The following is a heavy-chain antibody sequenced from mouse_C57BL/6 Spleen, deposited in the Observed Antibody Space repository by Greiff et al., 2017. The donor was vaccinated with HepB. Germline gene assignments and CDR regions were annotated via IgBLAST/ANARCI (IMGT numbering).Heavy chain of an antibody. Sequence: VQLQQSGAELVRPGTSVKVSCKASGYAFTNYLIEWVKQRPGQGLEWIGVINPGSGGTNYNEKFKGKATLTADKSSSTAYMQLSSLTSEDSAVYFCARDTVYYGSSWFAYWGQGTLVTVSA. J-gene: IGHJ3*01. CDR1: GYAFTNYL. CDR3: ARDTVYYGSSWFAY. D-gene: IGHD1-1*01. V-gene: IGHV1-54*01. CDR2: INPGSGGT.